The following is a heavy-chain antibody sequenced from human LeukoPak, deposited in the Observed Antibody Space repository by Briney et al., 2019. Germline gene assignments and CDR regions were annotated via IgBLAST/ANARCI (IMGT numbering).Heavy chain of an antibody. CDR2: ISGSGGST. Sequence: GGSLRLSCAASGFTFSSYAMSWVRQAPGKGLEWVSAISGSGGSTYYADSVKGRFTISRDNSKNTLYLQMNSLRAEDTAVYYCAKARYRIQTQYYFDYWGQGTLVTVSS. V-gene: IGHV3-23*01. CDR3: AKARYRIQTQYYFDY. D-gene: IGHD1-14*01. CDR1: GFTFSSYA. J-gene: IGHJ4*02.